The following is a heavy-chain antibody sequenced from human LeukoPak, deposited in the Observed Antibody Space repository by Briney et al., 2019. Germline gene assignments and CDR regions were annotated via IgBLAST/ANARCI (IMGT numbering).Heavy chain of an antibody. CDR2: INHSGST. V-gene: IGHV4-34*01. J-gene: IGHJ6*03. CDR3: ARGGQLWFPTGYYMDV. Sequence: SGTLSLTCAVYGGSFSGYYWSWIRQPPAKGVEGIGEINHSGSTNYNPSLKSRVTISVDTSKNQFSLKLSSVTAADTAVYYCARGGQLWFPTGYYMDVWGKGTTVTVSS. CDR1: GGSFSGYY. D-gene: IGHD5-18*01.